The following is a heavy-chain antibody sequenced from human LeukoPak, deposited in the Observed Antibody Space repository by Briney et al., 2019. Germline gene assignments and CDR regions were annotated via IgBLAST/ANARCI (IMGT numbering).Heavy chain of an antibody. V-gene: IGHV3-74*01. CDR1: GFTFTNYW. CDR3: AKGRFMAVAGLPFDY. Sequence: GGSLRLSCAASGFTFTNYWMHWVRQAPGKGLVWVSRIDIDGTGTSYADSVKGRFTISRDNAKNTVSLQMNSLRAEDTAVYYCAKGRFMAVAGLPFDYWGQGTLVTVSS. J-gene: IGHJ4*02. CDR2: IDIDGTGT. D-gene: IGHD6-19*01.